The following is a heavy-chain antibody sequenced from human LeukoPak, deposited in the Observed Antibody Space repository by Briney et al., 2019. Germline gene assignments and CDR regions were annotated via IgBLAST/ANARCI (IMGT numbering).Heavy chain of an antibody. CDR3: ARAPRTYYYYYMDV. V-gene: IGHV3-7*01. D-gene: IGHD3/OR15-3a*01. J-gene: IGHJ6*03. Sequence: GGSLRLSCAASGFTFSTYVMTWVRQAPGKGLEWVANIKQDGSEKYYVDSVKGRFTISRDNAKNSLYLQMNSLRAEDTAVYYCARAPRTYYYYYMDVWGKGTTVTVS. CDR2: IKQDGSEK. CDR1: GFTFSTYV.